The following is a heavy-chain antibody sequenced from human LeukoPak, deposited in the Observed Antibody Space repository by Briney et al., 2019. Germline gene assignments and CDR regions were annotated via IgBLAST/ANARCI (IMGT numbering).Heavy chain of an antibody. CDR2: IKSDGSST. V-gene: IGHV3-74*01. Sequence: PGGSLRLSCAASGFTFSSYWMHWVRPAPGKGLVWVSRIKSDGSSTSYADSVKGRFTISRDNGMNTLYLQMNSLRAEDTAVYYCARDPFGESSYWGRGILVTVSS. CDR1: GFTFSSYW. J-gene: IGHJ4*02. D-gene: IGHD3-16*02. CDR3: ARDPFGESSY.